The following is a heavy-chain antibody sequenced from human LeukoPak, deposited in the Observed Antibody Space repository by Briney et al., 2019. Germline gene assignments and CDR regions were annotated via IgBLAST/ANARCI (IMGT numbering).Heavy chain of an antibody. V-gene: IGHV4-39*02. J-gene: IGHJ4*02. Sequence: PSETLSLTCTVSGGSISSSSYYWGWIRQPPGKGLEWIGSIYYSGSTYYNPSLKSRVTISVDTSKNQFSLKLSSVTAADTAVYYCARELGGYDSSGYYLAHFDYWGQGTLVTVSS. D-gene: IGHD3-22*01. CDR2: IYYSGST. CDR3: ARELGGYDSSGYYLAHFDY. CDR1: GGSISSSSYY.